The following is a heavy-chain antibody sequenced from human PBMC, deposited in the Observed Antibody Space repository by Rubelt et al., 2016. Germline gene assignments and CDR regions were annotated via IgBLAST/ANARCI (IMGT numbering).Heavy chain of an antibody. CDR1: GFTFSSYS. V-gene: IGHV3-21*01. CDR2: ISSSSSYI. J-gene: IGHJ3*02. Sequence: EVQLVESGGGLVQPGGSLRLSCAASGFTFSSYSMNWVRQAPGKGLEWVSSISSSSSYIYYADSVKGRFTISRDNAKNSLYLQMNSLRAEDTAVYYCATENAFDIWGQGTMVTVSS. CDR3: ATENAFDI.